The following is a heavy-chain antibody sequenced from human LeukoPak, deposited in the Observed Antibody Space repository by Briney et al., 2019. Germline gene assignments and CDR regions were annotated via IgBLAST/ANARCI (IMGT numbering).Heavy chain of an antibody. Sequence: PGGSLRLSCAASGFTFSAYYMNWVRQAPGKGLEWVSSISSSSSYIYYADSVKGRFTISRDNAKNSLYLQMNSLRAEDTAVYYCARDFYDSSGYHDYWGQGTLVTVSS. CDR1: GFTFSAYY. CDR2: ISSSSSYI. CDR3: ARDFYDSSGYHDY. J-gene: IGHJ4*02. V-gene: IGHV3-21*01. D-gene: IGHD3-22*01.